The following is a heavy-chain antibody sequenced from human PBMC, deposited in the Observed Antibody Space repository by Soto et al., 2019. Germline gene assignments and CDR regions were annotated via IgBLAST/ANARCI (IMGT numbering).Heavy chain of an antibody. V-gene: IGHV3-33*01. D-gene: IGHD2-15*01. Sequence: QVQLVESGGGVVQPGRSLRLSCAASGFTFSSYGMHWVRQAPDKGLEWVAVIWYDGSNKYYADSVKGRFTISRDNSKNTLYLEMNSLRAEDTAVYYCASEYCSGGRCYYYGIDVWGQGTTVTVSS. CDR1: GFTFSSYG. CDR2: IWYDGSNK. CDR3: ASEYCSGGRCYYYGIDV. J-gene: IGHJ6*02.